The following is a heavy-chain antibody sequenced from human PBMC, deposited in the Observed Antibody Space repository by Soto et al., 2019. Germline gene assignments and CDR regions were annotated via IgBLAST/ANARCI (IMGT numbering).Heavy chain of an antibody. V-gene: IGHV1-18*01. CDR3: ARDSGNLGLWAYFFDY. D-gene: IGHD3-16*01. J-gene: IGHJ4*02. CDR1: GYTFTDYG. CDR2: ISGYNGNT. Sequence: QVQLVQSGAEVKKPGASVKVSCKASGYTFTDYGISWVRQAPGQGLEWMGWISGYNGNTDYAQNFQGTVTMTTDTDTKTAYMELRGLRSEDTAIFFCARDSGNLGLWAYFFDYWGQGTLVTVSS.